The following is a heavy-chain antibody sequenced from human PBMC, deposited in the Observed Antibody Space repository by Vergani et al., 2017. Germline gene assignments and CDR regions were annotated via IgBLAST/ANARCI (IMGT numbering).Heavy chain of an antibody. V-gene: IGHV3-21*01. CDR2: ISSSSSYI. CDR3: ARDPDDILTGYGASPGY. CDR1: GFTFSSYA. J-gene: IGHJ4*02. Sequence: EVQLLESGGGLVQPGGSLRLSCAASGFTFSSYAMSWVRQAPGKGLEWVSSISSSSSYIYYADSVKGRFTISRDNAKNSLYLQMNSLRAEDTAVYYCARDPDDILTGYGASPGYWGQGTLVTVSS. D-gene: IGHD3-9*01.